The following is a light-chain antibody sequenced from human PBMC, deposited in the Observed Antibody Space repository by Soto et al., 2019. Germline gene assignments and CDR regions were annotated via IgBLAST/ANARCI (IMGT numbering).Light chain of an antibody. Sequence: EIVMTQSPATLSVSPGERATLSCRASQNILSNLAWYQQKPGQAPRLLIYGASTRATGIPARFSGSGSGTDFTLTISSLEPEDFAVYYCQQRSNWPPITFGQGTRLE. J-gene: IGKJ5*01. CDR3: QQRSNWPPIT. CDR2: GAS. V-gene: IGKV3-11*01. CDR1: QNILSN.